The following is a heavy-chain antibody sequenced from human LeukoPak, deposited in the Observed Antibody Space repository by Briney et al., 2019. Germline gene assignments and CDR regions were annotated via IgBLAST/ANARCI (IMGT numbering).Heavy chain of an antibody. Sequence: PGGSLRLSCAASGFTFSSYSMNWVRQAPGKGLEWVSSISSSSSYIYYADSVKGRFTISRDNAKNSLYLQMNSLRAEDTAVYYCARLAIRRGYYFDYWGQGTLVTVSS. V-gene: IGHV3-21*01. J-gene: IGHJ4*02. CDR1: GFTFSSYS. CDR2: ISSSSSYI. D-gene: IGHD3-10*01. CDR3: ARLAIRRGYYFDY.